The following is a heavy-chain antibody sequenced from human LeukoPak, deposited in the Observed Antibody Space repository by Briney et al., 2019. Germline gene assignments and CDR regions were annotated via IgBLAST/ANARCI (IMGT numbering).Heavy chain of an antibody. D-gene: IGHD6-6*01. J-gene: IGHJ4*02. CDR1: GFTVSSNY. Sequence: GGSLRLSCAVSGFTVSSNYMSWVRQAPGKGLEWVSYISSSSSTIYYADSVKGRFTISRDNAKNSLYLQMNSLRAEDTAVYYCASPGGYSSSPRVYWGQGTLVTVSS. CDR3: ASPGGYSSSPRVY. CDR2: ISSSSSTI. V-gene: IGHV3-48*01.